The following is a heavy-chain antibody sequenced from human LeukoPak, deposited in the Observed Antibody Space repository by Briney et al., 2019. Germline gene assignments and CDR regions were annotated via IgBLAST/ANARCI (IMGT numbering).Heavy chain of an antibody. J-gene: IGHJ6*02. CDR3: ARSYCSGGSCYSIYYYGMDV. CDR1: GYTFTSHA. D-gene: IGHD2-15*01. Sequence: ASVKVSCKASGYTFTSHAMNWVRQAPGQGLEWMGWINTNTGNPTYAQGFTGRFVFSLDTSVSTAYLQISSLKAEDTAVYYCARSYCSGGSCYSIYYYGMDVWGQGTTVTVSS. V-gene: IGHV7-4-1*02. CDR2: INTNTGNP.